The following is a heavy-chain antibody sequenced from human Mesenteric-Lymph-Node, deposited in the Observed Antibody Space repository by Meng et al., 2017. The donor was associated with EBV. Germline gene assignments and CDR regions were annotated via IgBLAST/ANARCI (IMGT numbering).Heavy chain of an antibody. V-gene: IGHV4-39*07. Sequence: QLQESGPGLGKPSGXLSLTCAVSGVSISSSSYYWGWIRQPLGKGLEWIGSIYYSGSTYYNPSLKSRVTISVDTSKNQFSLKLSSVTAADTAVYYCARASYYYGFDYWGQGTLVTVSS. CDR2: IYYSGST. J-gene: IGHJ4*02. CDR1: GVSISSSSYY. D-gene: IGHD3-10*01. CDR3: ARASYYYGFDY.